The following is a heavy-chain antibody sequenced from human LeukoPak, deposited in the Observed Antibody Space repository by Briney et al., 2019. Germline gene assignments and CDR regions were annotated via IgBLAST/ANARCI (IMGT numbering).Heavy chain of an antibody. V-gene: IGHV3-21*01. Sequence: PGGSLRLSCAASGFIFRNYWMSWVRQAPGKGLEWVSSISSSSSYIYYADSVKGRFTISRDNAKNSLYLQMNSLRAEDTAVYYCARNDLNYGDYGPPDYWGQGTLVTVSS. CDR2: ISSSSSYI. J-gene: IGHJ4*02. CDR1: GFIFRNYW. D-gene: IGHD4-17*01. CDR3: ARNDLNYGDYGPPDY.